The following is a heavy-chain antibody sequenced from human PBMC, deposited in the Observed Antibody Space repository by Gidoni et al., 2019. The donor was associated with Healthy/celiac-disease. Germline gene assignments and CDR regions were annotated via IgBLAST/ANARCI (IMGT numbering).Heavy chain of an antibody. CDR1: VGSISSGSYY. CDR2: IYTSGST. CDR3: ARGVAAAGNYWYFDL. Sequence: QVQLQESGPGLVKPSQTLSLTCTVSVGSISSGSYYWSWIRQPAGKGLEWIGRIYTSGSTNYNPSLKSRVTISVDTSKNQFSLKLSSVTAADTAVYYCARGVAAAGNYWYFDLWGRGTLVTVSS. V-gene: IGHV4-61*02. D-gene: IGHD6-13*01. J-gene: IGHJ2*01.